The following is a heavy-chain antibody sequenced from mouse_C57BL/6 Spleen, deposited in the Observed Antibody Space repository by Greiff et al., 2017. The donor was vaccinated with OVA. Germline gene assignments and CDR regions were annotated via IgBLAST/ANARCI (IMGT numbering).Heavy chain of an antibody. CDR2: IDPETGGT. D-gene: IGHD1-1*01. Sequence: QVQLQQSGAELVRPGASVTLSCKASGYTFTDYEMHWVKQTPVHGLEWIGAIDPETGGTAYNQKFKGKAILTADKSSSTAYMELRSLTSEDSAVYYGTRVFITTVGGAMDYWGQGTSVTVSS. V-gene: IGHV1-15*01. CDR1: GYTFTDYE. CDR3: TRVFITTVGGAMDY. J-gene: IGHJ4*01.